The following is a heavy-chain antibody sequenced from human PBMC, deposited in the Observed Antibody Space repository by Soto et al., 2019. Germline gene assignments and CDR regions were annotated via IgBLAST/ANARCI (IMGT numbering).Heavy chain of an antibody. CDR1: GFTFSSYA. V-gene: IGHV3-23*01. CDR2: ISGSGGNT. D-gene: IGHD6-19*01. CDR3: AITTSGWTGEGFQH. J-gene: IGHJ1*01. Sequence: HPGGSLRLSCAASGFTFSSYAMSWVRQAPGKGLEWVSAISGSGGNTYYADSVKGRFTISRDNSKNTLYLQMNSLRAEDTAVYYCAITTSGWTGEGFQHWGQGTLVTVSS.